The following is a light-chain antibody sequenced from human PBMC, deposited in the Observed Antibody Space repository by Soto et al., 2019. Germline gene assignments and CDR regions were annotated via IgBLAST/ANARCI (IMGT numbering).Light chain of an antibody. CDR3: TSYTSSSTPYV. J-gene: IGLJ1*01. CDR2: DVS. Sequence: QSVRTQPASVSGSPGQSITISCAGTSSDVGAYTYVSWYQQHPGKAPKLMIYDVSNRPSGVSNRFSGSKSGNTASLTISGLQAEDEADYYCTSYTSSSTPYVFGGGTKVTVL. V-gene: IGLV2-14*01. CDR1: SSDVGAYTY.